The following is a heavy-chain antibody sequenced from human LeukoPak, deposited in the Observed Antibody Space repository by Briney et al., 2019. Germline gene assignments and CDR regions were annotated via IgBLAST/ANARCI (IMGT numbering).Heavy chain of an antibody. V-gene: IGHV4-38-2*02. J-gene: IGHJ5*02. D-gene: IGHD6-19*01. CDR1: GGSISSYY. CDR3: ARDPPTPVAGLNWFDP. CDR2: IYHSGST. Sequence: SETLSLTCTVSGGSISSYYWSWIRQPPGKGLEWIGSIYHSGSTYYNPSLKSRVTISVDTSKNQFSLKLSSVTAADTAVYYCARDPPTPVAGLNWFDPWGQGTLVTVSS.